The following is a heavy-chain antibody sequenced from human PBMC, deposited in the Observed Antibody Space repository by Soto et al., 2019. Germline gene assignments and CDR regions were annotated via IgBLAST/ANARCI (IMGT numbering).Heavy chain of an antibody. D-gene: IGHD3-3*01. Sequence: SCKASGYTFTTFYMHWVRQPPGKGLEWIGYIYYSGSTNYNPSLKSRVTISVDTSKNQFSLKLSSVTAADTAMYYCARVTYCDFWSGYLYSNWFDPWGQGTLVTVSS. J-gene: IGHJ5*02. CDR3: ARVTYCDFWSGYLYSNWFDP. V-gene: IGHV4-59*01. CDR1: GYTFTTFY. CDR2: IYYSGST.